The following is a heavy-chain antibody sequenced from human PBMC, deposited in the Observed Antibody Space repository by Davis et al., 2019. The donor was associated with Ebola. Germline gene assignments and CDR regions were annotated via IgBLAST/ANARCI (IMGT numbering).Heavy chain of an antibody. CDR1: GGSISTSY. CDR2: IYGSGST. Sequence: MPSETLSLTCTVSGGSISTSYWRWIRQPPGKGLEWIGYIYGSGSTNYNPSLKSRVTMSVDTSKNQFSLKLSSVTTADTAVYYCARWLAVAGTSRFYFDSWGQGSLVTVSS. J-gene: IGHJ4*02. CDR3: ARWLAVAGTSRFYFDS. D-gene: IGHD6-19*01. V-gene: IGHV4-59*01.